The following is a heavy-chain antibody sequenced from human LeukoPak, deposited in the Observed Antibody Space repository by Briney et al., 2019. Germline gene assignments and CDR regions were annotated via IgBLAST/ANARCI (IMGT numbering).Heavy chain of an antibody. V-gene: IGHV3-23*01. Sequence: GGSLRLSCAASGFTFSSYAMSWVRQAPGKGLEWVSVISAGGRITYYADSVKGRFTISRDNSKNTLSLQMNSLRVEDTAVYYCAKDLYYGSGSKFDDWGQGTLVTVSS. J-gene: IGHJ4*02. CDR1: GFTFSSYA. CDR2: ISAGGRIT. D-gene: IGHD3-10*01. CDR3: AKDLYYGSGSKFDD.